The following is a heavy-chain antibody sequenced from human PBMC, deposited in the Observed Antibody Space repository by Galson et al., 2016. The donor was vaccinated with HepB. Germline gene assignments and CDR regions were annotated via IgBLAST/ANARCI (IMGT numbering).Heavy chain of an antibody. CDR2: ISGSGTNT. CDR3: AKSLLGVTLVSYYYGMDV. D-gene: IGHD2-21*02. Sequence: SLRLSCAASGFTFSNYVMNWARQAPGTGREWVSAISGSGTNTYYEDSTQGRFTISRDNSKNTLLLHMNSLRAEDTAVYYCAKSLLGVTLVSYYYGMDVWGQGTTVTVSS. CDR1: GFTFSNYV. J-gene: IGHJ6*02. V-gene: IGHV3-23*01.